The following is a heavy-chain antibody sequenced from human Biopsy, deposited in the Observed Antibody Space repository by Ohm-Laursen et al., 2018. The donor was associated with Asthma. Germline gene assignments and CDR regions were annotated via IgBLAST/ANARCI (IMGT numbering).Heavy chain of an antibody. Sequence: SLRLSCTASGFTFSNYGMHWVRQAPGKGLEWVAVIWYDGGNKYYADSVKGRFTISRDNSKNTLHLEVNSLRVEDTAVYYCPKDVFPGWELRRGPDYWGQGTLVTVSS. CDR2: IWYDGGNK. CDR1: GFTFSNYG. CDR3: PKDVFPGWELRRGPDY. V-gene: IGHV3-30*18. D-gene: IGHD1-26*01. J-gene: IGHJ4*02.